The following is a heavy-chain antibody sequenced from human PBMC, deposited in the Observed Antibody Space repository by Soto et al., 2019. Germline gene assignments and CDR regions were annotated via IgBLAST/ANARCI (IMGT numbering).Heavy chain of an antibody. CDR3: ARNKGYCSSSSCYGMDV. CDR1: GYSFTSYW. Sequence: GESLKISCKGSGYSFTSYWIVWVRQMSGKGLEWMGTIYPGDSDTRYSPSFQGQVTISADKSISTAYLQWNSLKASDTAMYFCARNKGYCSSSSCYGMDVWGQGAAVTVS. J-gene: IGHJ6*02. D-gene: IGHD2-2*01. CDR2: IYPGDSDT. V-gene: IGHV5-51*01.